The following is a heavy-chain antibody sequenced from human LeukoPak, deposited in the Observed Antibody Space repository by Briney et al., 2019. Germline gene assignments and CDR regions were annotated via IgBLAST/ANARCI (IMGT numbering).Heavy chain of an antibody. V-gene: IGHV4-34*01. J-gene: IGHJ4*02. Sequence: SETLSLTCAVYGGSFSGYYWSWIRQPPGKGLEWIGEINHSGSTNYNPSLKSRVTISVDTSKNQFSLKLSSVTAADTAVYYCARADVVAVAGDLYFDYWGQGTLVTVSS. CDR3: ARADVVAVAGDLYFDY. CDR2: INHSGST. D-gene: IGHD6-19*01. CDR1: GGSFSGYY.